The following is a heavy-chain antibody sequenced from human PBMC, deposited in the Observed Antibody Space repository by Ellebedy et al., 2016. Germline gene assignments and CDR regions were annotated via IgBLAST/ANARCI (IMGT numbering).Heavy chain of an antibody. V-gene: IGHV1-24*01. CDR3: AREDIVVVPAAGFDY. D-gene: IGHD2-2*01. Sequence: ASVKVSCXVSGYTLTELSMHWVRQAPGKGLEWMRGFDPEDGETIYAQKFQGRVTMTTDTSTSTAYMELRSLRSDDTAVYYCAREDIVVVPAAGFDYWGQGTLVTVSS. J-gene: IGHJ4*02. CDR2: FDPEDGET. CDR1: GYTLTELS.